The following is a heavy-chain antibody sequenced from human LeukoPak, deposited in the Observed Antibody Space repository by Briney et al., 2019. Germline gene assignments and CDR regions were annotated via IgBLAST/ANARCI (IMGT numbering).Heavy chain of an antibody. J-gene: IGHJ4*02. V-gene: IGHV4-4*02. CDR3: ARDVSPTDF. CDR2: MYPSGST. CDR1: GGSISSSNW. Sequence: SETLSLTCAVSGGSISSSNWWSWVRQPPGKGLEWIGEMYPSGSTNYNPSLKSRVTISVDTSKNQFSLKLNSVTAADTAIYYCARDVSPTDFWGQGTLVTVSS. D-gene: IGHD3-3*02.